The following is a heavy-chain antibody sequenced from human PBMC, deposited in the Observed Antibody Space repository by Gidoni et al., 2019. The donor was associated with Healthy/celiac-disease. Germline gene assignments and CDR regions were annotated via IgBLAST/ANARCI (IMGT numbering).Heavy chain of an antibody. D-gene: IGHD3-22*01. V-gene: IGHV4-30-2*01. CDR3: ARARYDSSGYYVDYFDY. Sequence: QLQLQEAGSGLVKPSQTLSLTCAVLGGPTSSGGYSCSWSRQPPGKGLEWIGYSYHSGSTYYNPSPKSRVTISEDRSKNQFSLKLSSVTAADTAVYYCARARYDSSGYYVDYFDYWGQGTLVTVS. J-gene: IGHJ4*02. CDR1: GGPTSSGGYS. CDR2: SYHSGST.